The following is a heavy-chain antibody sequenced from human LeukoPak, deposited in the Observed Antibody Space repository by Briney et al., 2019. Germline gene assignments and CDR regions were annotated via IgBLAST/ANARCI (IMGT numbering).Heavy chain of an antibody. V-gene: IGHV1-18*04. CDR3: ARAGWYELPRYAFDI. CDR1: GYTFTTYY. D-gene: IGHD6-19*01. J-gene: IGHJ3*02. CDR2: ISAYNGYT. Sequence: GASVKVSCKASGYTFTTYYIHWVRQATGQGLEWMGWISAYNGYTNYAQKLQGRVTITTDTSTSTAYMELRSLRSDDTAVYYCARAGWYELPRYAFDIWGQGTMVTVSS.